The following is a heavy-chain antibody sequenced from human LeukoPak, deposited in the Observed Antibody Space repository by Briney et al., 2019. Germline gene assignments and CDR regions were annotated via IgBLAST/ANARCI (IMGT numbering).Heavy chain of an antibody. Sequence: GGSLRLSCAASGFTFSDYGMHRVRQAPGKGLEWVAFISYDGNNQYYADSVKGRFTISRDNSKNTLYLQMNNLRAEDTAIYYCARVGSRYCSGANCYDGFWGQGTLVSVSS. CDR1: GFTFSDYG. CDR2: ISYDGNNQ. V-gene: IGHV3-30*03. D-gene: IGHD2-15*01. CDR3: ARVGSRYCSGANCYDGF. J-gene: IGHJ4*02.